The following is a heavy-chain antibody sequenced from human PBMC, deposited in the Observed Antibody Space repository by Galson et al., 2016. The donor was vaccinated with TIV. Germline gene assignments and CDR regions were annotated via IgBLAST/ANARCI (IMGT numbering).Heavy chain of an antibody. V-gene: IGHV3-7*01. J-gene: IGHJ2*01. CDR1: GFTFSDYW. Sequence: SLRLSCAASGFTFSDYWMHWVRQTPGKGLEWVANIKQDGSEKYYVDSVKGRFTISRDNAKSSLLLQMNSLRAEDPAVYYCTRRYFDLWGRGTLVSVSS. CDR2: IKQDGSEK. CDR3: TRRYFDL.